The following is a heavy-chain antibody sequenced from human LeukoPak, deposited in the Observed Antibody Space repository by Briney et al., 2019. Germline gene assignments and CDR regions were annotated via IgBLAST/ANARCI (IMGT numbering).Heavy chain of an antibody. D-gene: IGHD6-13*01. CDR2: IYYSGST. V-gene: IGHV4-39*01. Sequence: SETLSLTCTVSGGSISSSSYYWGWIRQPPGKGLEWIGSIYYSGSTYYNPSLKSRVTISVDTSKNQFSLKLSSVTAADTAVYCCARHIAAAGTGNFDYWGQGTLVTVSS. CDR3: ARHIAAAGTGNFDY. J-gene: IGHJ4*02. CDR1: GGSISSSSYY.